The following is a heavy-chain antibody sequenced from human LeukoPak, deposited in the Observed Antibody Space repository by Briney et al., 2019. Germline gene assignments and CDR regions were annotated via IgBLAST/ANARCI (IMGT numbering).Heavy chain of an antibody. CDR2: LPPDELGI. D-gene: IGHD6-6*01. V-gene: IGHV3-74*01. CDR1: GFTFNTYV. CDR3: VGTIASRGSEY. J-gene: IGHJ4*02. Sequence: GGSLRLSCAASGFTFNTYVMHWVRQAPGMGLVWVSRLPPDELGIIYADSVKGRFTVSRDNAKNTVYLQMNNLRVDDTAMYYCVGTIASRGSEYWGQGALVTVSS.